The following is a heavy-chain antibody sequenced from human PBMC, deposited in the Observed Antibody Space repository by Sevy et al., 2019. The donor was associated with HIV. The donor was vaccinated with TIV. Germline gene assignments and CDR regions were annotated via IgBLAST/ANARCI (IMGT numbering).Heavy chain of an antibody. D-gene: IGHD6-13*01. CDR1: GFTFSDYY. CDR3: AIVRQQLVRDAFDI. J-gene: IGHJ3*02. CDR2: ISSSGSTI. V-gene: IGHV3-11*01. Sequence: GGSLRLSCAASGFTFSDYYMSWIRQAPGKGLEWDSYISSSGSTIYYADSVKGRFTISRDNAKNSLYLQMNSLRAEDTAVYYCAIVRQQLVRDAFDIWGQGTMVTVSS.